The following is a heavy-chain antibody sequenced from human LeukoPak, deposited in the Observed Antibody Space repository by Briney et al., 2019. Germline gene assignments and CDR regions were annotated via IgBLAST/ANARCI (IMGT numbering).Heavy chain of an antibody. CDR2: IYYSGST. Sequence: SETLSLTCTVSGASVSSGSYYWSWIRQPPGKGLEWIGYIYYSGSTNSNPSLKSRVTISVDTSKNQFSLKLNSVTAADTAVYYCARETGEGTFWGQGTLVTVSS. V-gene: IGHV4-61*01. J-gene: IGHJ4*02. CDR1: GASVSSGSYY. CDR3: ARETGEGTF. D-gene: IGHD7-27*01.